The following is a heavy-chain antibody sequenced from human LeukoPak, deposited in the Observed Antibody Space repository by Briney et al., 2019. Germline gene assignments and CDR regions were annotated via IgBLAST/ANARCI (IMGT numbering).Heavy chain of an antibody. Sequence: GGSLRFSCTASGFTFSSYAMHWVRQAPDKGLEWVALIWYDGTNKYYADSVKGRFTMSRDNSKNTLYLQMDSLRAEDTAVYYCAKAGYSGYDPYYYYVDVWGKGTTVTVSS. CDR3: AKAGYSGYDPYYYYVDV. CDR2: IWYDGTNK. CDR1: GFTFSSYA. D-gene: IGHD5-12*01. V-gene: IGHV3-33*06. J-gene: IGHJ6*03.